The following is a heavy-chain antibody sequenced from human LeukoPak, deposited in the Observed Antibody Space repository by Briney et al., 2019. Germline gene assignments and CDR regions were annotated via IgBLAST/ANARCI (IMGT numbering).Heavy chain of an antibody. Sequence: PGGSLRLSCAASGFTFSSYSMTWVRQAPGKGLEWVSSISSSSSYIYYADSVKGRFTISRDNAKNSLYLQMNSLRAEDAAVYYCARDLNWNDAYWGQGTLVTVSS. CDR2: ISSSSSYI. D-gene: IGHD1-1*01. CDR3: ARDLNWNDAY. V-gene: IGHV3-21*01. CDR1: GFTFSSYS. J-gene: IGHJ4*02.